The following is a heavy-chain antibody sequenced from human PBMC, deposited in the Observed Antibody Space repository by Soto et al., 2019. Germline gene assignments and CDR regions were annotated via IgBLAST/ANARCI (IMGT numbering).Heavy chain of an antibody. CDR2: INAGNGNT. CDR1: GYTFTSYA. Sequence: APEKGSRKASGYTFTSYAMHLVRPAPGQRLEWMGWINAGNGNTKYSQKFQGRVTITRDTSASTAYMELSSLRSEDTAVYYCARDHGPWELPSYWGQGTLVTVSS. V-gene: IGHV1-3*01. J-gene: IGHJ4*02. D-gene: IGHD1-26*01. CDR3: ARDHGPWELPSY.